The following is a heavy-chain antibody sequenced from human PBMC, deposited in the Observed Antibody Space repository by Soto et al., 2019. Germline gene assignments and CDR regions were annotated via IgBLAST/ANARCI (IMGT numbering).Heavy chain of an antibody. D-gene: IGHD5-12*01. Sequence: GKGTPSETLSLTCTVSGGSISSGDYYWSWIRQPPGKGLEWIGYIYYSGSTYYNPSLKSRVTISVDTSKNQFSLKLSSVTAADTAVYYCARVRGREMATITTFDYWGQGTLV. CDR1: GGSISSGDYY. V-gene: IGHV4-30-4*01. J-gene: IGHJ4*02. CDR2: IYYSGST. CDR3: ARVRGREMATITTFDY.